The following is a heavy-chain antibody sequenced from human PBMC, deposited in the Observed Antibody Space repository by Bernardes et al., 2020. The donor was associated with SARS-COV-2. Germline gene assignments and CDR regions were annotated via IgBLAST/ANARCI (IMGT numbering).Heavy chain of an antibody. Sequence: SSTLSLTCTVSGGSISTSAYYWGWIRQSPGKGLEWIGTIYYTGRTYYNPSLKSRVTISVDTSKNQFSLRLTSVTAADTSVYYCARAPPEAVAGMGLFDYWGQGTLVTVSS. J-gene: IGHJ4*02. CDR2: IYYTGRT. V-gene: IGHV4-39*01. CDR1: GGSISTSAYY. CDR3: ARAPPEAVAGMGLFDY. D-gene: IGHD6-19*01.